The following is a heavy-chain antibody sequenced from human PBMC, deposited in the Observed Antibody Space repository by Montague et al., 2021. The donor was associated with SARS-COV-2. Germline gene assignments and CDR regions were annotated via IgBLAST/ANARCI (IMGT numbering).Heavy chain of an antibody. CDR2: IYSRGST. CDR1: GDSITYFY. Sequence: SETLSLTCSVSGDSITYFYWSWIRQAPGKGLEWIGHIYSRGSTKYNPSLESRVTISADTSKNQFSLKLSSVTAADTAVYYCASRGAGWFGSNPERFDYWGQGTLVTVSS. J-gene: IGHJ4*02. V-gene: IGHV4-59*12. D-gene: IGHD3-10*01. CDR3: ASRGAGWFGSNPERFDY.